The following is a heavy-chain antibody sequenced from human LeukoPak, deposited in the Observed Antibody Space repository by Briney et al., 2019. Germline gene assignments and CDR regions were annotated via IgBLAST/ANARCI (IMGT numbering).Heavy chain of an antibody. V-gene: IGHV1-46*03. CDR2: INPSGGST. D-gene: IGHD4-11*01. Sequence: ASVKVSCKASGYTFTSYYMHWVRQAPGQGLEWMGMINPSGGSTSYAQKFQGRVTMTRDTSTSTVYMELSSLRSEDTAVYYCARDRSGSAVTTYHFDYWGQGTLVTVSS. CDR3: ARDRSGSAVTTYHFDY. CDR1: GYTFTSYY. J-gene: IGHJ4*02.